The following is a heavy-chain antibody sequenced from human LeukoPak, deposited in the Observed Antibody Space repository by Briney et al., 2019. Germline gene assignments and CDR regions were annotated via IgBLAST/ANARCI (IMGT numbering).Heavy chain of an antibody. CDR2: IYSGGST. J-gene: IGHJ4*02. CDR3: ARDIGRSSGN. D-gene: IGHD6-25*01. V-gene: IGHV3-66*01. CDR1: GFTVSSNY. Sequence: PGGSLRLSCAASGFTVSSNYLSWVRQAPGKGLECVSVIYSGGSTYYADSVKGRFTISRDNSKNTLYLQMNSLRAEDTAVYYCARDIGRSSGNWGQGTLGTVSS.